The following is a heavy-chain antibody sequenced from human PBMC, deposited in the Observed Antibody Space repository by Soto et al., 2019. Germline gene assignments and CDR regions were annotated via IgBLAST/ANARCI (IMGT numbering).Heavy chain of an antibody. D-gene: IGHD5-12*01. CDR1: GFTFSSYS. Sequence: GGSLRLACAASGFTFSSYSMNWVRQAPGKGLEWVSYSSSSSSTIYYADSVKGRFTISRDNAKNSLYLQMNSLSDADTAVYYCARDPSSGYDVDAFDIWGQGTMVTVSS. CDR3: ARDPSSGYDVDAFDI. CDR2: SSSSSSTI. J-gene: IGHJ3*02. V-gene: IGHV3-48*02.